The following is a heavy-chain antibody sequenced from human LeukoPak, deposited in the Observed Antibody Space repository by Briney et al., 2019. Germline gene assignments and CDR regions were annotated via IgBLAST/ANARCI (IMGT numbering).Heavy chain of an antibody. Sequence: ASVTVSRTASGYTFTSYYMHWVRQAPRQGLEWMGIINPSGGSTSYAQKFQGRVTMTRDTSTSTVYMELSSLRSEDTAVYYCAREGVRYYDSGGYYTYWGQGTLVTVSS. CDR2: INPSGGST. V-gene: IGHV1-46*01. CDR3: AREGVRYYDSGGYYTY. CDR1: GYTFTSYY. D-gene: IGHD3-22*01. J-gene: IGHJ4*02.